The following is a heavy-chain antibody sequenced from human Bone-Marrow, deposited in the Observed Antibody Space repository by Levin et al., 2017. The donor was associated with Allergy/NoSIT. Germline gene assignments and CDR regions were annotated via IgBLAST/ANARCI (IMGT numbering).Heavy chain of an antibody. CDR2: ITYDGKVQ. CDR1: GFLFRTYS. V-gene: IGHV3-30*04. D-gene: IGHD6-19*01. CDR3: AREERSSSYYYLDS. J-gene: IGHJ4*02. Sequence: GESLKISCAASGFLFRTYSMHWVRQAPGKGLEWLAVITYDGKVQHYSDSVQGRFTISRENSKKTLFLQMNSLTVEDTAIYYCAREERSSSYYYLDSWGQGALVTVSS.